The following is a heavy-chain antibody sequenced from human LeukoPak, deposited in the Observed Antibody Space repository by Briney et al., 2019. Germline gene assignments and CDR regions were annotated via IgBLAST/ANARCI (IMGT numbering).Heavy chain of an antibody. CDR1: GFIFSSYW. Sequence: GGSLRLSCAGSGFIFSSYWMSWVRQAPGKGLEWVANIKQDGSEKYYVDSVKGRFTISRDNAKNSLYLQMNSLRAEDTAVYYCARDRPYSSGWYYFDYWGQGTLVTVSS. CDR2: IKQDGSEK. J-gene: IGHJ4*02. CDR3: ARDRPYSSGWYYFDY. V-gene: IGHV3-7*03. D-gene: IGHD6-19*01.